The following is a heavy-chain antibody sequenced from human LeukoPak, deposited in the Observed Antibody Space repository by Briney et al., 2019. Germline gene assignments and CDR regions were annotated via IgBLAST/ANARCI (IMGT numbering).Heavy chain of an antibody. CDR1: GFTFSHAW. Sequence: GGSLRLSCAASGFTFSHAWMSWVRQAPGKGLEWVGRIKSKTDGGTTDYAAPVKGRFTISRDDSKNTLYLQMNSLKTEDTAVYYCLGNERYCSSTSCYFDYGMDVWGQGTTVTVSS. CDR2: IKSKTDGGTT. V-gene: IGHV3-15*01. J-gene: IGHJ6*02. CDR3: LGNERYCSSTSCYFDYGMDV. D-gene: IGHD2-2*01.